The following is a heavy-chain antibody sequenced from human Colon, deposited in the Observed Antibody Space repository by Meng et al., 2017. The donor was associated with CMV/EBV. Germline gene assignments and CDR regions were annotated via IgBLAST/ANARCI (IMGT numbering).Heavy chain of an antibody. CDR3: TKDLKVAEVLD. D-gene: IGHD2-15*01. CDR1: EFTFRNYA. J-gene: IGHJ4*02. Sequence: LTCAVSEFTFRNYAMSWVRQIPGKGLEWVSGISGGGRSTYYADSVKGRFTISRDNSKNTLYLQMDSLNVDDTAIYYCTKDLKVAEVLDWGQGTLVTVSS. CDR2: ISGGGRST. V-gene: IGHV3-23*01.